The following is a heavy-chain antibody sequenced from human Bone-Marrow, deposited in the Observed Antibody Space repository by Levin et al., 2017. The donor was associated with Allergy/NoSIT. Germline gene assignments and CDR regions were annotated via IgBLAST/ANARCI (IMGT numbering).Heavy chain of an antibody. CDR3: ARTKYSSSSDWFDP. CDR2: INPSGGAT. Sequence: GASVKVSCKASGYTFTSHHLNWLRQAPGQGLEWMGTINPSGGATSHAQKFQGRVTMTTDKSTSTVYMDLSSLTSEDTAIYYCARTKYSSSSDWFDPWGQGTLVTVSS. CDR1: GYTFTSHH. D-gene: IGHD6-6*01. J-gene: IGHJ5*02. V-gene: IGHV1-46*01.